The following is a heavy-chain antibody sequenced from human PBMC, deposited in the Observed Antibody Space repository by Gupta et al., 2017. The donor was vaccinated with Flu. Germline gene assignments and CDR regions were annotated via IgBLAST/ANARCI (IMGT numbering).Heavy chain of an antibody. V-gene: IGHV3-23*01. Sequence: EVQLLESGGGWVQPGGSLRLSCAASEFTFSSYTLSWVRQAPGKGLEWVCAIGGSGETTYYADSVKGRFTISRDNSKNALFLQMNSLRADDAAVYFCAKHSYYYGVDVWGQGTTVTVS. CDR1: EFTFSSYT. CDR3: AKHSYYYGVDV. CDR2: IGGSGETT. J-gene: IGHJ6*02.